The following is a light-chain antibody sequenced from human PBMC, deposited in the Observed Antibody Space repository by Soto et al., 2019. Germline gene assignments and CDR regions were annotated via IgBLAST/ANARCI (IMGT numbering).Light chain of an antibody. CDR3: QQSYSTRPLT. V-gene: IGKV1-39*01. Sequence: DIQFTQSPSLLSASVGDRVTITCRASHDISTYLAWYQQKPGKAPKLMIYEASTLQSGVPSRFSGSGSGTDFTLTISSLQPEDFATYYCQQSYSTRPLTFGGGTKVDIK. CDR1: HDISTY. J-gene: IGKJ4*01. CDR2: EAS.